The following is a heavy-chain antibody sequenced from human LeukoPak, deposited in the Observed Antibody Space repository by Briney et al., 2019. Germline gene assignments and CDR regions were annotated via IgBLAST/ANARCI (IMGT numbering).Heavy chain of an antibody. D-gene: IGHD6-19*01. V-gene: IGHV4-59*08. CDR1: GGSISDNY. CDR3: ARLRIAVAGTKVGYFDY. J-gene: IGHJ4*02. CDR2: IYHSGNT. Sequence: SETLSLTCTASGGSISDNYWSWIRQPPGKGLEWIAYIYHSGNTYYNPSLKSRVTISVDTSKNQFSLKLSSVTAADTAVYYCARLRIAVAGTKVGYFDYWGQGTLVTVSS.